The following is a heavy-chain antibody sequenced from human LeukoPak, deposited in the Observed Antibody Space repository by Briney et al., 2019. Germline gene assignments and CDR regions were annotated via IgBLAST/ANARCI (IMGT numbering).Heavy chain of an antibody. V-gene: IGHV4-4*02. CDR1: GGSISSSNW. Sequence: SETLSLTCAVSGGSISSSNWWSWVRQPPGKGLEWIGEIYHSGSTNYNPSLKSRVTISVDTSKNQFSLKLSSVTAADTAVYYCASLALGPQTDYWGQGTLVTVSS. D-gene: IGHD7-27*01. CDR3: ASLALGPQTDY. J-gene: IGHJ4*02. CDR2: IYHSGST.